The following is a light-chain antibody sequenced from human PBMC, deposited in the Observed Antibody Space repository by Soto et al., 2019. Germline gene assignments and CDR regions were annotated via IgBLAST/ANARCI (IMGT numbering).Light chain of an antibody. J-gene: IGLJ1*01. CDR1: SXDVGTYNH. CDR3: CSFTTSSTLV. V-gene: IGLV2-14*01. CDR2: EVG. Sequence: QSALTQPASVSGSPGQSITISCTGTSXDVGTYNHVSWYQQHPGKAPQLIIYEVGNRPSGLSNRFSASKSGNTASLTISGLQAEDEADYYCCSFTTSSTLVFGTGTKVTVL.